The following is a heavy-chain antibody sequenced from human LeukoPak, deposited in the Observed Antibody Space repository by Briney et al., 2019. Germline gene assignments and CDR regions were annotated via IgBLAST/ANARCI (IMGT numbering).Heavy chain of an antibody. Sequence: GGSLRLSCAASGFTFINYVMHWVRQAPGKGLEWVAVVSYDGSSPYHADSVRGRFSISSDHSKNTVYLQMDSLGVEDTAVYYCARERVGTAETFDNWGQGTLVTVSS. CDR3: ARERVGTAETFDN. J-gene: IGHJ4*02. V-gene: IGHV3-30-3*01. CDR1: GFTFINYV. CDR2: VSYDGSSP. D-gene: IGHD1-26*01.